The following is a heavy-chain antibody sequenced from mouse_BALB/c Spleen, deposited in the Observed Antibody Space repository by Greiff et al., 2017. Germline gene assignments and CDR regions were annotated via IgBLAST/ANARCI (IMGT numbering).Heavy chain of an antibody. J-gene: IGHJ4*01. CDR1: GFTFSSYT. V-gene: IGHV5-12-2*01. CDR3: ARHDDYAMDY. Sequence: EVMLVESGGGLVQPGGSLKLSCAASGFTFSSYTMSWVRQTPEKRLEWVAYISNGGGSTYYPDTVKGRFTISRDNAKNTLYLQMSSLKSEDTAMYYCARHDDYAMDYWGQGTSVTVSS. CDR2: ISNGGGST.